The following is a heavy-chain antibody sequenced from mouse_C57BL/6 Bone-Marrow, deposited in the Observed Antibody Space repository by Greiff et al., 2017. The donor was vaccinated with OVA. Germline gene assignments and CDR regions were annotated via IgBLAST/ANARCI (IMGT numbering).Heavy chain of an antibody. CDR2: SRNKANDYTT. CDR3: ARDPNYYGSSYWYFDV. CDR1: GFTFGDFY. J-gene: IGHJ1*03. V-gene: IGHV7-1*01. Sequence: EVQVVESGGGLVQSGRSLRLSCATSGFTFGDFYMEWVRQAPGKGLEWIAASRNKANDYTTEYSASVKGRFIVSRDTSQSILYLQMNALRAEDTAIYYCARDPNYYGSSYWYFDVWGTGTTVTVSS. D-gene: IGHD1-1*01.